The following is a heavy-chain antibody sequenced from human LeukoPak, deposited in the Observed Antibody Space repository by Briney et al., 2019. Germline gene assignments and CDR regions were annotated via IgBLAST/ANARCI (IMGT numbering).Heavy chain of an antibody. CDR3: ARGALLWFEITNFDY. J-gene: IGHJ4*02. Sequence: SQTLSLTCTVSGGSFSSGSYYWSWIRQPAGKGLEWIGRIYTSGSTNYNPSLRSRVTISVDTSKNQFSLKLSSVTAADTAVYYCARGALLWFEITNFDYWGQGTLVTVSS. V-gene: IGHV4-61*02. D-gene: IGHD3-10*01. CDR1: GGSFSSGSYY. CDR2: IYTSGST.